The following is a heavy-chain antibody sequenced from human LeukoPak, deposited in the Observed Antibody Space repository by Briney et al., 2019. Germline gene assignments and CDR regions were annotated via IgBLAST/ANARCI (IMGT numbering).Heavy chain of an antibody. CDR3: ARGRRAIAAAGMFDP. V-gene: IGHV4-4*07. CDR1: GGSISSYY. J-gene: IGHJ5*02. D-gene: IGHD6-13*01. Sequence: SETLSLTCTVSGGSISSYYWSWIRQPAGKGLEWIGRIYTSGSTNYNPSLKSRVTMSVDTSKNRFSLKLSSVTAADTAVYYCARGRRAIAAAGMFDPWGQGTLVTVSS. CDR2: IYTSGST.